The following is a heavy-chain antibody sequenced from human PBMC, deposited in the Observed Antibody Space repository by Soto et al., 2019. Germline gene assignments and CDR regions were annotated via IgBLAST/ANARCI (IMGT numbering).Heavy chain of an antibody. CDR3: AGDLLVGGVYYYSSGYDF. D-gene: IGHD3-22*01. CDR2: ISSSSSTI. V-gene: IGHV3-48*02. J-gene: IGHJ4*02. CDR1: GFTFSSYS. Sequence: EVQLVESGGGLVQPGGSLRLSCAASGFTFSSYSMNWVRQAPGKGLEWVSYISSSSSTIYYADSVKGRFTISRDNAKNSLYLQMNSLRDEEPAVYYCAGDLLVGGVYYYSSGYDFWGQGTLVTVSS.